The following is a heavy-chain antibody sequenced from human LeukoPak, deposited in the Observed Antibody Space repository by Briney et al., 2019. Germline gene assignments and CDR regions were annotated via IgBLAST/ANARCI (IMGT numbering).Heavy chain of an antibody. CDR2: ISRKSGGT. J-gene: IGHJ3*02. CDR1: GYTFTGYY. V-gene: IGHV1-2*02. CDR3: ARAITMIVVVITDDAFDI. Sequence: GASVKVSCKASGYTFTGYYMHWVRQAPGQGLEWMGWISRKSGGTNYAQKFQGRVTMTRDTSISTAYMELSRLRSDDTAVYYCARAITMIVVVITDDAFDIWGQGTMVTVSS. D-gene: IGHD3-22*01.